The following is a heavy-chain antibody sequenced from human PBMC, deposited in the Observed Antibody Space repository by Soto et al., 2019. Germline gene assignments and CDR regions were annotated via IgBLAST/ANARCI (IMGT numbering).Heavy chain of an antibody. J-gene: IGHJ6*02. Sequence: QVQLQESGPGLVKPSQTLSLTCTVSGGSISSGGYYWYWIRQHPGKGLEWIGYIYYSGTTYYNPSLKSRVTISVDTSKNKFSLKVSSVIAADTAVYYCAASCVGCGGFNYYGMDVWGQGTTVTVSS. CDR3: AASCVGCGGFNYYGMDV. D-gene: IGHD5-12*01. CDR1: GGSISSGGYY. CDR2: IYYSGTT. V-gene: IGHV4-31*03.